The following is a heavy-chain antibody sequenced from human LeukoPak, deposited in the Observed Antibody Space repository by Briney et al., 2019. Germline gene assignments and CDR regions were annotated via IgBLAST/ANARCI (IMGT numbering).Heavy chain of an antibody. CDR3: ARRLRWLQLLASDY. J-gene: IGHJ4*02. CDR1: GFTFDDYA. V-gene: IGHV3-23*01. Sequence: GGSLTLSCAASGFTFDDYAMHWVRQAPGKGLEWVSAISGSGCSTYYEDSVQGRFTISSENSKNTLYLQMNSLRAEDTAVYYWARRLRWLQLLASDYWGQGTLVTVSS. D-gene: IGHD5-24*01. CDR2: ISGSGCST.